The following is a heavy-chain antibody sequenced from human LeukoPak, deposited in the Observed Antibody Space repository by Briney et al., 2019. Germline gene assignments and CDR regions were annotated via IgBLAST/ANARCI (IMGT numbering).Heavy chain of an antibody. J-gene: IGHJ6*04. V-gene: IGHV3-30*04. CDR1: GFTFSSYA. CDR3: AELGITMIGGV. Sequence: GGSLRLSCAASGFTFSSYAMHWVRQAPGKGPEWVAVISYDGSNKYYADSVKGRFTISRDNAKNSLYLQMNSLRAEDTAVYYCAELGITMIGGVWGKGTTVTISS. D-gene: IGHD3-10*02. CDR2: ISYDGSNK.